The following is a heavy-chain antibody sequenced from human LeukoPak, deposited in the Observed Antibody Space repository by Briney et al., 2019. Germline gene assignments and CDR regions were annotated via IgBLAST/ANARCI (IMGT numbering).Heavy chain of an antibody. J-gene: IGHJ2*01. CDR1: GGSISSSSYY. Sequence: PSETLSLTCTVSGGSISSSSYYWGWIRQPPGKGLEWIGSIYYSGSTYYNPSLKSRVTISVDTSKNQFSLKLSSVTAADTAVYYCARQCGNSANWYFDLWGRGTLVTVSS. D-gene: IGHD4-23*01. V-gene: IGHV4-39*01. CDR2: IYYSGST. CDR3: ARQCGNSANWYFDL.